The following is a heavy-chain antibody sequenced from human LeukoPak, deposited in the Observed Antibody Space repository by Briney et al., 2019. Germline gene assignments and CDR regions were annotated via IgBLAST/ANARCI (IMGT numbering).Heavy chain of an antibody. CDR2: ISSSNI. Sequence: PGGSLRLSCVASGFTFSSYRMNWVRQAPGKGLEWFSSISSSNINYADSVKGRFTISRDNAKNSLYLQMNSLRAEDTAVYYCARELSGWHHFDYWGQGTLVTVSS. CDR3: ARELSGWHHFDY. V-gene: IGHV3-21*04. D-gene: IGHD6-19*01. J-gene: IGHJ4*02. CDR1: GFTFSSYR.